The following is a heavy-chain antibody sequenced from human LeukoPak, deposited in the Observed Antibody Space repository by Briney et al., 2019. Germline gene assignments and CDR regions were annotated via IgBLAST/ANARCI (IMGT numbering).Heavy chain of an antibody. CDR2: ISGSGGST. J-gene: IGHJ3*02. V-gene: IGHV3-23*01. D-gene: IGHD1/OR15-1a*01. CDR3: AKSRRAGTGAFDI. CDR1: GFTFSSYS. Sequence: GGSLRLSCAASGFTFSSYSMSWVRQAPGKGLEWVSAISGSGGSTYYADSVKGRFTISRDNSKNTLYLQMNSLRAEDTAVYYCAKSRRAGTGAFDIWGQGTMVTVSS.